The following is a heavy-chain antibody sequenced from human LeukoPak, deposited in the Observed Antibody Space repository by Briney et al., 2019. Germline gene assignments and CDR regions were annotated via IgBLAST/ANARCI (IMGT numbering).Heavy chain of an antibody. Sequence: GGSLRLSCVDSGFSFDDYAMHWVPQAPGKGLEWVSGINWNSGSIGYADSVKGRFTISRDNAKNSLYLQMNGLRLEDMTLYYCAKSSSPMVVVVISDSYFDLWGRGTLVTVSS. CDR2: INWNSGSI. V-gene: IGHV3-9*03. CDR3: AKSSSPMVVVVISDSYFDL. J-gene: IGHJ2*01. D-gene: IGHD3-22*01. CDR1: GFSFDDYA.